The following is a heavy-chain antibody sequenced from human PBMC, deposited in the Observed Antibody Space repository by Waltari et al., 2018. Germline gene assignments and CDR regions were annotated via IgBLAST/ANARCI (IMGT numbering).Heavy chain of an antibody. CDR1: GGSISSGSYY. Sequence: QVQLQESGPGLVKPSQTLSLTCPVSGGSISSGSYYWSWIRQPAGKGLEWIGRIYTSGSTNYNPSLKSRVTISVDTSKNQFSLKLSSVTAADTAVYYCARVHRGYSGYDTFDPWGQGTLVTVSS. V-gene: IGHV4-61*02. D-gene: IGHD5-12*01. CDR2: IYTSGST. CDR3: ARVHRGYSGYDTFDP. J-gene: IGHJ5*02.